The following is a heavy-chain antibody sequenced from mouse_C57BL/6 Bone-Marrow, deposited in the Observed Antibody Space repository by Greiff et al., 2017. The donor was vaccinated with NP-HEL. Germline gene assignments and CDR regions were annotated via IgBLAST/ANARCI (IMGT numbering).Heavy chain of an antibody. CDR3: AREMDYFDY. Sequence: QVHVKQSGAELARPGASVKLSCKASGYTFTSSGISWVKQRTGQGLEWIGEIYPRSGNTYYNEKFKGKATLTADKSSSTAYMELRSLTSEDSAVYFCAREMDYFDYWGQGTTLTVSS. CDR2: IYPRSGNT. J-gene: IGHJ2*01. V-gene: IGHV1-81*01. CDR1: GYTFTSSG.